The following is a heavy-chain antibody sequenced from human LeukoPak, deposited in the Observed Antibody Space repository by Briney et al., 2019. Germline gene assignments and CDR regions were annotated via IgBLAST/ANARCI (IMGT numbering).Heavy chain of an antibody. CDR2: INHSDGT. V-gene: IGHV4-34*01. Sequence: SETLPLTCAVYGGPLIGYDWTWMRQPPPKGLEWIGEINHSDGTNYNPSLPNRATIPVGTYKHQSSLTLAALSAADTDGYVCASVARGGNWFDPWGQGTLVTVSS. CDR3: ASVARGGNWFDP. CDR1: GGPLIGYD. D-gene: IGHD2-15*01. J-gene: IGHJ5*02.